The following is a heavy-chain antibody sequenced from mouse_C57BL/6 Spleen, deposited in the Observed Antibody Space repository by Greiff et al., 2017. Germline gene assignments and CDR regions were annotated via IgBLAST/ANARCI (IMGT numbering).Heavy chain of an antibody. CDR3: AGYYGSNYYAMDY. J-gene: IGHJ4*01. CDR1: GYTFTSYW. Sequence: VQLQQSGAELVKPGASVKMSCKASGYTFTSYWITWVKQRPGQGLEWIGDIYPGSGSTNYNEKFKSKATLTVDTSSSTAYMQLSSLTSEDSAVYYCAGYYGSNYYAMDYWGQGTSVTVSS. V-gene: IGHV1-55*01. CDR2: IYPGSGST. D-gene: IGHD1-1*01.